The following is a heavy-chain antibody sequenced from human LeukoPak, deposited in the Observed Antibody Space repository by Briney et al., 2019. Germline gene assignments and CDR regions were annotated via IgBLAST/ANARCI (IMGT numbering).Heavy chain of an antibody. CDR3: ARDRSVAVAGTVMVY. J-gene: IGHJ4*02. CDR2: ISSSSSYI. Sequence: GGSLRLSCAASGFTFSSYSMDWVRQAPGKGLEWVSSISSSSSYIYYADSVKGRFTISRDNAKNSLYLQMNSLRAEDTAVYYCARDRSVAVAGTVMVYWGQGTLVTVSS. D-gene: IGHD6-19*01. V-gene: IGHV3-21*01. CDR1: GFTFSSYS.